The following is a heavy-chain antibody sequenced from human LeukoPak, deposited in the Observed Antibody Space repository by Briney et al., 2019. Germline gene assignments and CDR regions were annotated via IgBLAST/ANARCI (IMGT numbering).Heavy chain of an antibody. CDR1: GGSISSYY. V-gene: IGHV4-59*01. CDR2: IYNSGTT. J-gene: IGHJ6*03. Sequence: SETLSLTCTVSGGSISSYYWNWIRQPPGKGLEWIGYIYNSGTTNYNPSLKSRVTISVDTSKNQFSLKLSSVTAADTAVYYCARVKRSSTSYFIYYYYYYMDVWGKGTTVTVSS. D-gene: IGHD2-2*01. CDR3: ARVKRSSTSYFIYYYYYYMDV.